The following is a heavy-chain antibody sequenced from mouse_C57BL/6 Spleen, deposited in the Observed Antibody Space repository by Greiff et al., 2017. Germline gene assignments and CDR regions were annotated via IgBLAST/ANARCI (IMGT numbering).Heavy chain of an antibody. CDR2: ISSGGSYT. D-gene: IGHD3-2*02. J-gene: IGHJ3*01. Sequence: EVKLVESGGDLVKPGGSLKLSCAASGFTFSSYGMSWVRQTPDKRLEWVATISSGGSYTYYPDSVKGRFTISRDNAKNTLYLQMSSRKSEDTAMYFGARQKTAQATAWFAYWGQGTLVTVSA. CDR1: GFTFSSYG. CDR3: ARQKTAQATAWFAY. V-gene: IGHV5-6*01.